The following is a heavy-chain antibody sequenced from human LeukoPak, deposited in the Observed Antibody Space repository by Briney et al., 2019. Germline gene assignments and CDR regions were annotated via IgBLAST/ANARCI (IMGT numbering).Heavy chain of an antibody. V-gene: IGHV3-23*01. J-gene: IGHJ5*02. D-gene: IGHD3-10*01. CDR1: GFTFSSYA. Sequence: PGGSLRLSCAASGFTFSSYAMSWVRQAPGKGLEWVSAISGSGGSTYYADSVKGRFTISRDNSKNTLYLQTNSLRAEDTAVYYCAKSGPSTLWFGELNWFDPWGQGTLVTVSS. CDR3: AKSGPSTLWFGELNWFDP. CDR2: ISGSGGST.